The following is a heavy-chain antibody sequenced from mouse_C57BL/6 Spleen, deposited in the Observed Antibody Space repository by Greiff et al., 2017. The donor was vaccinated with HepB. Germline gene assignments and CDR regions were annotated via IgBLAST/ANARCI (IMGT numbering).Heavy chain of an antibody. Sequence: DVMLVESEGGLVQPGSSMKLSCTASGFTFSDYYMAWVRQVPEKGLEWVANINYDGSSTYYLDSLKSRFIISRDNAKNILYLQMSSLKSEDTATYYCARVVDGYYDAMDYWGQGTSVTVSS. J-gene: IGHJ4*01. D-gene: IGHD2-3*01. V-gene: IGHV5-16*01. CDR2: INYDGSST. CDR1: GFTFSDYY. CDR3: ARVVDGYYDAMDY.